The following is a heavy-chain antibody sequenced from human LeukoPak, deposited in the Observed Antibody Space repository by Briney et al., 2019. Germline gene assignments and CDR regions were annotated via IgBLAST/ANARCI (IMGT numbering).Heavy chain of an antibody. CDR2: IYYSGST. J-gene: IGHJ4*02. CDR1: GGSISSSSYY. CDR3: ARLQPNLFDY. Sequence: SETLSLTCTVSGGSISSSSYYWGWIRQPSGKGLEWIGSIYYSGSTYYNPSLKSRVTISVDTSKNQFSLKLSSVTAADTAVYYCARLQPNLFDYWGQGTLVPVSS. V-gene: IGHV4-39*01. D-gene: IGHD5-18*01.